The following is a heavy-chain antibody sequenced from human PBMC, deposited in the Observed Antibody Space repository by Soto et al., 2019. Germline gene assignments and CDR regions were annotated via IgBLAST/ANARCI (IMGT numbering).Heavy chain of an antibody. J-gene: IGHJ6*02. Sequence: EGQLLESGGGLVQPGGSLRFSCVASGFTFRSYAMAWVRQAPGKGLEWVSGISESGGKTNYAESVRGRFSISRDNSRNTLSLLMNNVTAEDTAIYYCAKDRATIFGVVWKYGMDVWGQGTTVSVSS. D-gene: IGHD3-3*01. CDR2: ISESGGKT. CDR3: AKDRATIFGVVWKYGMDV. V-gene: IGHV3-23*01. CDR1: GFTFRSYA.